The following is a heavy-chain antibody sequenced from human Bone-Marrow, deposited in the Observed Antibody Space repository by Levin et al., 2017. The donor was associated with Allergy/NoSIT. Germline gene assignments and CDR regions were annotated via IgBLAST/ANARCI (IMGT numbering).Heavy chain of an antibody. CDR3: ARGSYFGGLSFDC. D-gene: IGHD4-23*01. CDR2: IYHSWST. V-gene: IGHV4-61*01. J-gene: IGHJ4*02. Sequence: KPSETLSLTCTVSGGSVNSGSYYWSWIRQPPGKGLEWIAYIYHSWSTKYNPSLKSRVTISLDTSRNQFSLRLTSLTAADTAVYYCARGSYFGGLSFDCWGKGTLVTVSS. CDR1: GGSVNSGSYY.